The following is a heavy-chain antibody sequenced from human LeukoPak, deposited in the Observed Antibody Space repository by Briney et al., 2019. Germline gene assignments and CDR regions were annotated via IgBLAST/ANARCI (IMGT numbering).Heavy chain of an antibody. Sequence: ASVKVSCKASGYTFTSYGISWVRQAPGQGLEWMGWISAYNGNTNYAQKLQGRVTMTTDTSTSTAYMELRSLRSDDTAVYYCAREGYQLLHINYYYYGMDVWGQGTTVTVSS. CDR3: AREGYQLLHINYYYYGMDV. CDR2: ISAYNGNT. J-gene: IGHJ6*02. CDR1: GYTFTSYG. V-gene: IGHV1-18*01. D-gene: IGHD2-2*01.